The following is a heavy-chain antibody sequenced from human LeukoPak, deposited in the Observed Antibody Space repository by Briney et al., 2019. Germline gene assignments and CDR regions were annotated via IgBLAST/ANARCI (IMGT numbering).Heavy chain of an antibody. CDR1: GGSISSYY. CDR2: IYYSGST. J-gene: IGHJ4*02. CDR3: ARQADCGGDCYGPFDY. D-gene: IGHD2-21*02. V-gene: IGHV4-59*08. Sequence: SSETLSLTCTVSGGSISSYYWSWIRQPPGKGLEWIGYIYYSGSTNYNPSLKSRVTISVDTSKNQFSLKLSSVTAADTAVYYCARQADCGGDCYGPFDYWGQGTLVTVSS.